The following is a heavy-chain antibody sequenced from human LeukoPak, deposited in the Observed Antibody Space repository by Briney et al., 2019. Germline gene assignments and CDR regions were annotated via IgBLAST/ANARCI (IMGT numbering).Heavy chain of an antibody. Sequence: SVKVSCKASGGTFSSYAFSWVRQAPGQGLEWMGGIIPIVGTTNYAQMFQGRVTITADESMSTAYMELSSLRSEDTAVYYCARGGYYYDSSGYSHLPDYWGQGTLVTVSA. CDR3: ARGGYYYDSSGYSHLPDY. V-gene: IGHV1-69*13. J-gene: IGHJ4*02. CDR1: GGTFSSYA. CDR2: IIPIVGTT. D-gene: IGHD3-22*01.